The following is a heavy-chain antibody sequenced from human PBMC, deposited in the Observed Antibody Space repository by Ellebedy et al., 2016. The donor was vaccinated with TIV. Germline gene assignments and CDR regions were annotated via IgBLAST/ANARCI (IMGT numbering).Heavy chain of an antibody. CDR2: IYYTGTT. CDR1: GGSISSYY. V-gene: IGHV4-59*01. J-gene: IGHJ4*02. CDR3: ARSGTYHGNIDY. Sequence: MPSETLSLTCTVSGGSISSYYWSWIRQPPGKGLEWIGYIYYTGTTNYNPSLKSRVTISVDTSKNQFSLVLSSVTAADTAVYFCARSGTYHGNIDYWGQGTLVTVSS. D-gene: IGHD1-26*01.